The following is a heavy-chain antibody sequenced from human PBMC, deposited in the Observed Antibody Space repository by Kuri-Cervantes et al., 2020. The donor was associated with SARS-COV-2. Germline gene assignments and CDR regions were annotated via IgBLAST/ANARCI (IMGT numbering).Heavy chain of an antibody. V-gene: IGHV1-2*02. CDR3: ARGPYGDYDRDWYFDL. CDR1: GYTFTGYY. CDR2: INPNSGGT. Sequence: ASVKVSCKASGYTFTGYYMHWVRQAPGQGLEWMGWINPNSGGTNYAQKLQGRVTMTTDTSTSTAYMELRSLRSDDTAVYYCARGPYGDYDRDWYFDLWGQGTLVTVSS. D-gene: IGHD4-17*01. J-gene: IGHJ2*01.